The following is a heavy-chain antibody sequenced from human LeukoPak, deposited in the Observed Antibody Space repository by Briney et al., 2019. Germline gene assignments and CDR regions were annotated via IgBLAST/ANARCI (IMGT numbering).Heavy chain of an antibody. V-gene: IGHV1-2*02. CDR2: INPNSGGT. CDR1: GGTFSSYG. J-gene: IGHJ6*04. Sequence: ASVKVSCRASGGTFSSYGISWVRQAPGQGLEWMGWINPNSGGTNYAQKFQGRVTMTRDTSISTAYMELSRLRSDDTAVYYCARGRTVTTYMDVWGKGTTVTVSS. CDR3: ARGRTVTTYMDV. D-gene: IGHD4-17*01.